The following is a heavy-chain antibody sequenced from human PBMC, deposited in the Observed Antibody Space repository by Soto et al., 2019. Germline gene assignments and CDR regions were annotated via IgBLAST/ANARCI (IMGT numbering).Heavy chain of an antibody. CDR1: GGSVSSGSFH. V-gene: IGHV4-61*01. CDR2: IFHNGTA. Sequence: SETLSLTCSVSGGSVSSGSFHWSWIRQVPGKGLQFIGSIFHNGTASYSPSLKNRVSMSIDTSQSQFSLQLISVAAADTAVYYCARIGGWYDIDFWGQGNLVTVSS. D-gene: IGHD6-19*01. J-gene: IGHJ4*02. CDR3: ARIGGWYDIDF.